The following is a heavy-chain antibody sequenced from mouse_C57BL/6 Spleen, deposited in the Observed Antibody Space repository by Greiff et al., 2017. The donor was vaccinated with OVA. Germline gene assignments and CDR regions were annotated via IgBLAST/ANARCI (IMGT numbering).Heavy chain of an antibody. J-gene: IGHJ3*01. D-gene: IGHD2-4*01. CDR3: AREVYYDYDGGCAD. V-gene: IGHV1-72*01. Sequence: QVQLQQPGAELVKPGASVTLSCKASCYTFPSYWMHWVTQRPGRGLAWIGRIDPNSGGTTYNEKFKSKATLTVDKPSSTAYMQLSSLTSEDSAVYYCAREVYYDYDGGCADWGKGTLVTVSA. CDR1: CYTFPSYW. CDR2: IDPNSGGT.